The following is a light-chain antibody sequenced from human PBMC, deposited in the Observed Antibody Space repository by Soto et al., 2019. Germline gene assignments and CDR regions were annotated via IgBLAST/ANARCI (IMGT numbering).Light chain of an antibody. CDR1: SSDVGVSRS. Sequence: QSALTRPRSVSGSPGQSVTISCTGTSSDVGVSRSVSWYQQHPGKAPKLIISDVTKRPSGVPYRFSGSKSGNTASLTISGLQAADEADYYCCSYEGRIFFGTGTKVTVL. CDR2: DVT. V-gene: IGLV2-11*01. CDR3: CSYEGRIF. J-gene: IGLJ1*01.